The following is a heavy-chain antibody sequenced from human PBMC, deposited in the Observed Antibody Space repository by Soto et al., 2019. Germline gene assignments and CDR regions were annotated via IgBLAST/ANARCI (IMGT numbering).Heavy chain of an antibody. V-gene: IGHV1-69*01. Sequence: QVQLVQSGAEVKKPGSSVTVSCKASGGTFSSYAISWVRQAPGQGLEWMGGIIPIFGTANYAQKFQGRVTITADESTSRAYVELSSLRVEDTAVYYCAGGGGSGWYSVDYWGQGTLVTVSS. D-gene: IGHD6-19*01. J-gene: IGHJ4*02. CDR3: AGGGGSGWYSVDY. CDR1: GGTFSSYA. CDR2: IIPIFGTA.